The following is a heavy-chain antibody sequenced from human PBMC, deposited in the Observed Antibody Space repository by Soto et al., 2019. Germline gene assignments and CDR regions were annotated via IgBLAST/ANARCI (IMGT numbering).Heavy chain of an antibody. CDR2: IFSSGST. CDR3: AREGSYSAYNFAHGIQLWSFDF. D-gene: IGHD5-12*01. Sequence: PSETLSLTCTVSGGSINTFYLSCFLHPALKGLEWIGRIFSSGSTSFNPSLESRVAMSVDTSKNHFSLNLSSVTAADMAVYYCAREGSYSAYNFAHGIQLWSFDFWGQGALVTVS. V-gene: IGHV4-4*07. J-gene: IGHJ4*02. CDR1: GGSINTFY.